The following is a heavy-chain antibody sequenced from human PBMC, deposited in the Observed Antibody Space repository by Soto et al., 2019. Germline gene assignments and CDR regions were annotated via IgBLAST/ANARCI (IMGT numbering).Heavy chain of an antibody. CDR1: GGSISSSSYY. V-gene: IGHV4-39*01. J-gene: IGHJ5*02. Sequence: SETLSLTCSVSGGSISSSSYYWGWIRQPPGKGLEWIGSIYYSGSIYYNPSLKSRVTISVDTSKNQFSLKLSSVTAAETAVYYCARQSSGWYNWVDPWGQGTLVTVS. CDR2: IYYSGSI. CDR3: ARQSSGWYNWVDP. D-gene: IGHD6-19*01.